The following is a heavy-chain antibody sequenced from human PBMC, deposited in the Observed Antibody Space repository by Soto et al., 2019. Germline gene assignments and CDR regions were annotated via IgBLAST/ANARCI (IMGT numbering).Heavy chain of an antibody. CDR3: AREYSFESYFGH. V-gene: IGHV3-21*01. D-gene: IGHD6-13*01. Sequence: EVQLVESGGGLVKPGGSLRLSCAASGFTFNIYNMNWVRQVPGKGLEWVSFISSTGGSTFYADSVRGRFTISRDNAKNALFLQMNSLRVEDTAVYYCAREYSFESYFGHWGQGNQVTVSS. CDR2: ISSTGGST. J-gene: IGHJ4*02. CDR1: GFTFNIYN.